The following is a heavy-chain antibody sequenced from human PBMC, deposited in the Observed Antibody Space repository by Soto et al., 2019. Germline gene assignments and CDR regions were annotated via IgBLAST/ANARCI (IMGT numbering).Heavy chain of an antibody. CDR2: IYYSGST. CDR3: ARLDFWSGYSGAFDI. CDR1: GGSISSGGYY. D-gene: IGHD3-3*01. Sequence: SETLSLTCTVSGGSISSGGYYWSWIRQHPGKGLEWIGYIYYSGSTNYNPSLKSRVTISVDTSKNQFSLKLSSVTAADTAVYYCARLDFWSGYSGAFDIWGQGTMVTVS. J-gene: IGHJ3*02. V-gene: IGHV4-61*08.